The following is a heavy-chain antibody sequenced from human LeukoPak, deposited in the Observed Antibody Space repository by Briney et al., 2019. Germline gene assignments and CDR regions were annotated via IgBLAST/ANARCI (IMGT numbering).Heavy chain of an antibody. V-gene: IGHV5-51*01. J-gene: IGHJ3*02. D-gene: IGHD5-24*01. CDR1: GYSFTSYW. Sequence: GESLKISCKGSGYSFTSYWIGWVRQMPGKGLEWMGIIYPGDSDTRYSPSFQGQVTISADKSISTAYLQWSSLKASDTAMYYCARHGVEMATILAFDIWGQGTMVTVSS. CDR2: IYPGDSDT. CDR3: ARHGVEMATILAFDI.